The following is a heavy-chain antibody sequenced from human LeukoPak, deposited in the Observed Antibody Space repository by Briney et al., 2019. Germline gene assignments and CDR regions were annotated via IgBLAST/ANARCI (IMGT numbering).Heavy chain of an antibody. D-gene: IGHD6-19*01. Sequence: ASVKVSCKASGYTFTTYGISWVRRAPGGGLEWMGWISTYTAITNYAQKLQGRVTMTTDTSTSTSYMELRSLRSDDTAVYYCARFAVHRRLAVAGQFGLDYWGQGTLVTVSS. J-gene: IGHJ4*02. CDR3: ARFAVHRRLAVAGQFGLDY. CDR2: ISTYTAIT. V-gene: IGHV1-18*01. CDR1: GYTFTTYG.